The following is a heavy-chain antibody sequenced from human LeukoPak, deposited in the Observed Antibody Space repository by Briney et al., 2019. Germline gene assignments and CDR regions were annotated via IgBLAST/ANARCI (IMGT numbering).Heavy chain of an antibody. J-gene: IGHJ3*02. Sequence: LETLSLTCTVSGGSISSSSYYWGWIRQPPGKGLEWIGYISSTGSTYYNPSLKSRLSISLDTSKNQFSLNLSSVTAADTAVFYCARLGVTQDAFDIWGQGTMVTVSS. D-gene: IGHD3-10*01. CDR2: ISSTGST. CDR3: ARLGVTQDAFDI. V-gene: IGHV4-61*05. CDR1: GGSISSSSYY.